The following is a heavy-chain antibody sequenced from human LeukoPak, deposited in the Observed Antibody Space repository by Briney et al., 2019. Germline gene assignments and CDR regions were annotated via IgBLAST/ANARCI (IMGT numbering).Heavy chain of an antibody. CDR3: ARLAPRYCSSTSCTPFDY. CDR2: INPNSGGT. Sequence: ASVKVSCKASGYTFTGYYMHWVRQAPGQGLEWMGWINPNSGGTNYAQKFQGRVTMTRDTSISTAYMELSRLRSDDTAVYYCARLAPRYCSSTSCTPFDYWGQGTLVTVSS. CDR1: GYTFTGYY. V-gene: IGHV1-2*02. D-gene: IGHD2-2*01. J-gene: IGHJ4*02.